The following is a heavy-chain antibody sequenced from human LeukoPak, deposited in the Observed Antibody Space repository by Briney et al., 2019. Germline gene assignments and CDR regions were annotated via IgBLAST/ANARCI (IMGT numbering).Heavy chain of an antibody. Sequence: TSETLSLTCSVSDDSISNNYWSWIRQPPGKGLEWIGYIHYSGSTNYNPSLNSRVTISVDTSKKQAYLKVTSVTAADTAVYYCARDSKTSSLADPWGQGTLVTVSS. CDR2: IHYSGST. CDR3: ARDSKTSSLADP. CDR1: DDSISNNY. V-gene: IGHV4-59*01. D-gene: IGHD2-2*01. J-gene: IGHJ5*02.